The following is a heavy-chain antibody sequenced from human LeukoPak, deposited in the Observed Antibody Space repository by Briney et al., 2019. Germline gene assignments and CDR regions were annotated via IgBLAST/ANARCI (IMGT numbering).Heavy chain of an antibody. CDR1: GYTFTSYA. D-gene: IGHD3-10*01. CDR3: ARVDVAAYYGSGTYGRFYYMDV. Sequence: ASVKVSCKASGYTFTSYAMHWVRQAPGQRLEWMGWINPNSGGTNYAQKFQGRVTMTRDTSISTAYMELSRLRSDDTAVYYCARVDVAAYYGSGTYGRFYYMDVWGKGTTVTVSS. CDR2: INPNSGGT. V-gene: IGHV1-2*02. J-gene: IGHJ6*03.